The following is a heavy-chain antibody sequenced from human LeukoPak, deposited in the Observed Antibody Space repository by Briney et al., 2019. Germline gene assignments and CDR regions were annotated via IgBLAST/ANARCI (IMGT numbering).Heavy chain of an antibody. D-gene: IGHD5-18*01. CDR3: ANYGYGNYFDY. J-gene: IGHJ4*02. CDR1: GFTVSSNY. V-gene: IGHV3-53*05. Sequence: PGGSLRLSCAASGFTVSSNYMTWVRQAPGKGLEWVSHIYSGGSTYYADSVKGRFTISRDNSKNTLYLQMNSLRAEDTAVYYCANYGYGNYFDYWGQGTLVTVSS. CDR2: IYSGGST.